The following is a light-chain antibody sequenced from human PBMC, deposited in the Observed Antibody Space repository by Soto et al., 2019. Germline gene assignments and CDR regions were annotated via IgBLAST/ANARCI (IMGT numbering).Light chain of an antibody. CDR3: QQSYSTLRT. J-gene: IGKJ1*01. CDR2: AAS. Sequence: IQMTQSPSSLSASVGDRVTITCRASQSISSYLNWYQQKPGKDPXLLIYAASSLQGGVPSRFSGSGSGTDFTLTISSLQPEDFATYYCQQSYSTLRTFGQGTKVDI. V-gene: IGKV1-39*01. CDR1: QSISSY.